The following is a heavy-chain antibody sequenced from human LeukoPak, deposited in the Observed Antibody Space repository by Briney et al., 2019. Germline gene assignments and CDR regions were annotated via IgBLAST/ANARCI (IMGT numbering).Heavy chain of an antibody. CDR2: ISYDGSSK. CDR1: GFTFSSYG. Sequence: GGSMRLSCAASGFTFSSYGMHWVRQAPGKGLEWVAVISYDGSSKYYADSVKGRFTISRDNSKNTLYLQMNSLRAEDTAVYYCAVAYSSSGYYPVDYWGQGTLVTVSS. J-gene: IGHJ4*02. CDR3: AVAYSSSGYYPVDY. V-gene: IGHV3-30*03. D-gene: IGHD3-22*01.